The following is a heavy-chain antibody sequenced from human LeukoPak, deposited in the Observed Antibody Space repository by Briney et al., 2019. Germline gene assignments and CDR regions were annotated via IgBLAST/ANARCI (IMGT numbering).Heavy chain of an antibody. D-gene: IGHD2-2*01. CDR2: ISSSSSTI. J-gene: IGHJ2*01. CDR1: GFTFSSYS. V-gene: IGHV3-48*01. CDR3: ARGTRIKLVVVPAARRNYYFDL. Sequence: GGSLRLSCAASGFTFSSYSMNWVRQAPGKGLEWVSYISSSSSTIYYADSVKGRFTISRDNAKNSLYLQMNSLRAEDTAVYYCARGTRIKLVVVPAARRNYYFDLWGRGTLVTVSS.